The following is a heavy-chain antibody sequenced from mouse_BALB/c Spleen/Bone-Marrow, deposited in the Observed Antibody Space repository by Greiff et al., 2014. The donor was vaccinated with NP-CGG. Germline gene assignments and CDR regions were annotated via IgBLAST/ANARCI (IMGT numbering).Heavy chain of an antibody. V-gene: IGHV1-9*01. CDR2: ILPGSVTT. CDR3: ARDHFDY. J-gene: IGHJ2*01. CDR1: GYTFSSYW. Sequence: QVQLQQSXAELMKPGASVKISCKAPGYTFSSYWIEWIKQRPGHGLEWIGEILPGSVTTNYNGRFKGKATFTADTSSNTAYMQLSSLTSEDSAVYYCARDHFDYWSPGTTLTVSS.